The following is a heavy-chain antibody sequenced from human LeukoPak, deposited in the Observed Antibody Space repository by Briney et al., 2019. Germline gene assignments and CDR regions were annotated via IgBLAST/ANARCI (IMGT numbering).Heavy chain of an antibody. J-gene: IGHJ4*02. CDR3: ARQQSAVTTFDY. CDR1: GFTFSTYG. V-gene: IGHV3-66*04. CDR2: LYSGGTT. Sequence: PGGSLRLSCVASGFTFSTYGMSWVRQAPGKGLEWVSALYSGGTTYYADSVKGRFTISGDNSKNTLFLQMNSLRAEDTAVYYCARQQSAVTTFDYWGQGTLVTVSS. D-gene: IGHD4-17*01.